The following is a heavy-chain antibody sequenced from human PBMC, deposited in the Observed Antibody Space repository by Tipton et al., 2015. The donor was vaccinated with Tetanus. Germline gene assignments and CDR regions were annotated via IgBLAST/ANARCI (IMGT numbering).Heavy chain of an antibody. V-gene: IGHV3-23*01. CDR3: AKGSLTRADT. CDR1: GFTFGSYF. Sequence: SLRLSCAASGFTFGSYFMTWVRQAPGKGLEWVSAIGGSGRTTYYADSVKGRFTISRDNSKNTLYPQMNILRVEDTAVYYCAKGSLTRADTWGQGTLVTVSS. CDR2: IGGSGRTT. J-gene: IGHJ5*02.